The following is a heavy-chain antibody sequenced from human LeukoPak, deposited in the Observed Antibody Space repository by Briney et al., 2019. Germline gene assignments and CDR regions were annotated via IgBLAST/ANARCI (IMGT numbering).Heavy chain of an antibody. CDR3: ARWLGGYNYRYYFGY. CDR2: INHSGST. CDR1: GGSFSGYY. J-gene: IGHJ4*02. V-gene: IGHV4-34*01. Sequence: PSETLSLTCAVYGGSFSGYYWSWIRQPPGKVLEWIGEINHSGSTNYNPSLKSRVTISVDTSKNQFSLKLSSVTAADTAVYYCARWLGGYNYRYYFGYWGQGTLVTVSS. D-gene: IGHD5-24*01.